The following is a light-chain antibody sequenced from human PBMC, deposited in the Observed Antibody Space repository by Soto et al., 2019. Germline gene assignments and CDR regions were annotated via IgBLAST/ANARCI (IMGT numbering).Light chain of an antibody. V-gene: IGLV1-51*01. J-gene: IGLJ1*01. Sequence: QSVLTQPPSVSAAPGQKVTISCSGSSSNIGNNYVSWYQHLPGAAPKLLIYDNNKRSSGIPDRFSGSKSGTSATLDITGLQTGDEADYYCGTWDSTISGVFGTGTNVTVL. CDR2: DNN. CDR1: SSNIGNNY. CDR3: GTWDSTISGV.